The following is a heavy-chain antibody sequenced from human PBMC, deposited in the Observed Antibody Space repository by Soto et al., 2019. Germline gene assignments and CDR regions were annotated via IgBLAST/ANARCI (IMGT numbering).Heavy chain of an antibody. V-gene: IGHV4-31*02. CDR2: IYYSGST. J-gene: IGHJ6*02. CDR3: AGVLLVLEWSRGEVDV. CDR1: GGSISSGGYY. Sequence: TPFLTWTVSGGSISSGGYYWSWIRQEPRKGLEWIGYIYYSGSTYYNRSLKSRVTISVDTSKNQFSLKLRSVTAADTAVYYCAGVLLVLEWSRGEVDVWGQGTTVTVS. D-gene: IGHD3-3*01.